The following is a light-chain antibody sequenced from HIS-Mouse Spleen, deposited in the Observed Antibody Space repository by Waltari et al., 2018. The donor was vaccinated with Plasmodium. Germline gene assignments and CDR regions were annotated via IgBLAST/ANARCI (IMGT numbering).Light chain of an antibody. CDR1: QSVSSN. J-gene: IGKJ1*01. Sequence: EIVMTQSPATLSVSHGERATLSCRASQSVSSNLAWYQQKPGQAPRLLIYGASTRATGIPARFSGSGSGTEFTLTISSMQSEDFAVYYCQQYNNWTFGQGTKVEIK. CDR2: GAS. CDR3: QQYNNWT. V-gene: IGKV3-15*01.